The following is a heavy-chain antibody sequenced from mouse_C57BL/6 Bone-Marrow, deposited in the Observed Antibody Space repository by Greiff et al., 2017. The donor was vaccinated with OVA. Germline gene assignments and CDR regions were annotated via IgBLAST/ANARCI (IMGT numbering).Heavy chain of an antibody. CDR2: IDPETGGT. CDR3: TRFRTMDY. J-gene: IGHJ4*01. Sequence: QVQLQQSGAELVRPGASVTLSCKASGYTFTDYEMHWVKQTPVHGLEWIRAIDPETGGTAYNQKFKGKAILTADKSSSTAYMELRSLTSEDSAVYYCTRFRTMDYWGQGTSVTVSS. CDR1: GYTFTDYE. V-gene: IGHV1-15*01.